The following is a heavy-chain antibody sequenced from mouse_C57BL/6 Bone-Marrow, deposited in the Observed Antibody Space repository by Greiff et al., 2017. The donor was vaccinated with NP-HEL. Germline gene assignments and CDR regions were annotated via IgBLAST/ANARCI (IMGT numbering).Heavy chain of an antibody. J-gene: IGHJ2*01. D-gene: IGHD1-1*01. V-gene: IGHV1-82*01. CDR3: ARPYYYGSPYYFDY. Sequence: QVQLQQSGPELVKPGASVKISCKASGYAFSSSWMNWVKQRPGKGLEWIGRIYPGDGDTNYNGKFKGKATLTAEKSSSTAYMQLSRLTSEDSAVYCCARPYYYGSPYYFDYWGQGTTLTGSS. CDR1: GYAFSSSW. CDR2: IYPGDGDT.